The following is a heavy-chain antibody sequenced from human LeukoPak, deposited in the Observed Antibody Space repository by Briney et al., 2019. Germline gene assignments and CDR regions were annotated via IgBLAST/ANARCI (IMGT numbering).Heavy chain of an antibody. D-gene: IGHD1-20*01. Sequence: PSETLSLTCTVSGVSISSYYWSWIRQPPGKGLKWIGYIYYSGSTNYNPSLKSRVTISVDTSKDQFSLKLSSVTAADTAVYYCARGFYNWNDGVDYWGQGTLVTVSS. J-gene: IGHJ4*02. CDR3: ARGFYNWNDGVDY. CDR2: IYYSGST. CDR1: GVSISSYY. V-gene: IGHV4-59*01.